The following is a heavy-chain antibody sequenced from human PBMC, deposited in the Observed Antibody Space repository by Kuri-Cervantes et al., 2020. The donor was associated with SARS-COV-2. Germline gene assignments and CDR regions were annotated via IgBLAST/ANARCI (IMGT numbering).Heavy chain of an antibody. J-gene: IGHJ4*02. V-gene: IGHV3-33*01. CDR3: ARIPVYSRSGVVPAAHPDY. CDR2: IWYDGSNK. D-gene: IGHD2-2*01. CDR1: GFTFSSYG. Sequence: LSLTCAASGFTFSSYGMHWVRRAPGKGLEWVAVIWYDGSNKYYADSVKGRFTISRDNSKNTLYLQMNSLRAEDTAVYYCARIPVYSRSGVVPAAHPDYWGQGTLVTVSS.